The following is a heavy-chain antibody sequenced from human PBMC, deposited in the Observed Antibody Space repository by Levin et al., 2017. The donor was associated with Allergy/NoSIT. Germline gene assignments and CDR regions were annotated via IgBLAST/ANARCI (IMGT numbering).Heavy chain of an antibody. D-gene: IGHD3-22*01. J-gene: IGHJ3*02. CDR3: AKTPLIYDSSGYFRTGKMAFDI. CDR1: GYTFTGYY. CDR2: INPNSGGT. V-gene: IGHV1-2*02. Sequence: GESLKISCKASGYTFTGYYMHWVRQAPGQGLEWMGWINPNSGGTNYAQKFQGRVTMTRDTSISTAYMELSRLRSDDTAVYYCAKTPLIYDSSGYFRTGKMAFDIWGQGTMVTVSS.